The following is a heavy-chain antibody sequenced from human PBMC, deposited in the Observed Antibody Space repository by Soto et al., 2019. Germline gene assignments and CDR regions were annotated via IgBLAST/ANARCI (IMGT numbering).Heavy chain of an antibody. Sequence: WGTLSLTCSVSGSSINSSGYYWVWIRQPPGKGLEWIGSMFYGVSTYYNPSLKSRVTVSVDTSKNQFSLNLRSVTAADTAVYYCARLPSRHLVDYWGQGTLVTVSS. J-gene: IGHJ4*02. V-gene: IGHV4-39*01. D-gene: IGHD3-3*02. CDR1: GSSINSSGYY. CDR2: MFYGVST. CDR3: ARLPSRHLVDY.